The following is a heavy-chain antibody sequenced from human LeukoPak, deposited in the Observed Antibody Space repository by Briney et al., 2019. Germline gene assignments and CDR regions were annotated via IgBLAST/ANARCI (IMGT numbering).Heavy chain of an antibody. J-gene: IGHJ4*02. CDR3: AKDARVTMIVGYDY. D-gene: IGHD3-22*01. V-gene: IGHV3-23*01. Sequence: GGSLRLSCAAAGFTFSSYAMSWVRQPPGKWREWVSAISGSGGSTYYADSVKGRFTISRDNSKNTLYLQMNSLRAEDTAVYYCAKDARVTMIVGYDYWGQGTLVTVSS. CDR1: GFTFSSYA. CDR2: ISGSGGST.